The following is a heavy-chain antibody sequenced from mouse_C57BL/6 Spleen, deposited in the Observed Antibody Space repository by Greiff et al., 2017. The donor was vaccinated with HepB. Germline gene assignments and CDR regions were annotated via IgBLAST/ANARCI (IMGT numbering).Heavy chain of an antibody. J-gene: IGHJ1*03. D-gene: IGHD1-1*01. CDR2: INPSNGGT. CDR3: ARYLTYYCSSDWYFDV. CDR1: GYTFTSYW. V-gene: IGHV1-53*01. Sequence: QVQLQQPGTELVKPGASVKLSCKASGYTFTSYWMHWVKQRPGQGLEWIGNINPSNGGTNYNEKVKSKSTMSVDKSSSTVYMQISSLTSEDSAVYYCARYLTYYCSSDWYFDVWGTGTTVTFSS.